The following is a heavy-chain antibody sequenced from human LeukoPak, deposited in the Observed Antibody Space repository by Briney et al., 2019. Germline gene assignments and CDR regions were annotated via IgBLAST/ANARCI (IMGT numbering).Heavy chain of an antibody. CDR2: ISSSGSTI. CDR3: ARDWIGDGYNYYHYFDY. Sequence: GGSLRLSCSASGLTFSVSYMSWIRQAPGKGLEWISYISSSGSTIYYADSVKGRFTISRNNAKNSLYLQMNRLRAEDTAVYYCARDWIGDGYNYYHYFDYWGQGTLVTVSS. J-gene: IGHJ4*02. CDR1: GLTFSVSY. V-gene: IGHV3-11*01. D-gene: IGHD5-24*01.